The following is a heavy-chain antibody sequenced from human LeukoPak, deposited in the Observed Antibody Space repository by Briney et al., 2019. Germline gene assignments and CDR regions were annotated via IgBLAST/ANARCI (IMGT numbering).Heavy chain of an antibody. Sequence: ASVKVSCKASGYTFTSYGISWVRQAPGQGLEWMGWISAYNGNTNYAQKLQGRVTMTTDTSTSTAYMELRSLRSDDTAVYYCARDKGPPGRVDYYYYYGMDVWGQGTTVTVSS. V-gene: IGHV1-18*01. CDR2: ISAYNGNT. CDR1: GYTFTSYG. J-gene: IGHJ6*02. CDR3: ARDKGPPGRVDYYYYYGMDV. D-gene: IGHD2-15*01.